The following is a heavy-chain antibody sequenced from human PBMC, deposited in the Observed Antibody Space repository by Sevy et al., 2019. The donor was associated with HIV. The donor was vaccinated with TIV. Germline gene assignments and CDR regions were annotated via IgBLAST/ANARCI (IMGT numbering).Heavy chain of an antibody. Sequence: GGSLRLSCAASGFTFSSYIMNWVRQAPGKGLEWVSSISSSSSYIYYADSVKGRFTISRDNAKNSLYLQMNSLRAEDTAVYYCARAKEGARYFDYWGQGTLVTVSS. D-gene: IGHD1-26*01. V-gene: IGHV3-21*01. CDR1: GFTFSSYI. CDR2: ISSSSSYI. J-gene: IGHJ4*02. CDR3: ARAKEGARYFDY.